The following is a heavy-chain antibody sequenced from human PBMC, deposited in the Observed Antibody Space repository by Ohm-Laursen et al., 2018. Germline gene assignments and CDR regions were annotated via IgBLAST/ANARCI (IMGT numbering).Heavy chain of an antibody. Sequence: PSDTLSLTCTVSGGSISSYYWSWIRQPPGKGLEWIGYIYYSGSTNYNPSLKSRVTISVDTSKNQFSLKLSSVTAADTAVYYCARDTYYYDSSGYPASIDYWGQGTLVTVSS. J-gene: IGHJ4*02. D-gene: IGHD3-22*01. CDR3: ARDTYYYDSSGYPASIDY. CDR1: GGSISSYY. V-gene: IGHV4-59*12. CDR2: IYYSGST.